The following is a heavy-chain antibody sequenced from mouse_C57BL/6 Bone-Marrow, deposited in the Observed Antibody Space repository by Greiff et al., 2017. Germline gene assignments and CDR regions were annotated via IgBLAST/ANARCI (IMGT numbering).Heavy chain of an antibody. CDR1: GFNIKDYY. D-gene: IGHD2-3*01. CDR2: IDPEDGET. CDR3: ASPLYDGYYSYAMDC. J-gene: IGHJ4*01. Sequence: EVKLVESGAELVKPGASVKLSCTASGFNIKDYYMHWVKQRTEQGLEWIGRIDPEDGETKYAPKFQGKATITADTSSNTAYLQLSSLTSEDTAVYYCASPLYDGYYSYAMDCWGQGTSVTVSS. V-gene: IGHV14-2*01.